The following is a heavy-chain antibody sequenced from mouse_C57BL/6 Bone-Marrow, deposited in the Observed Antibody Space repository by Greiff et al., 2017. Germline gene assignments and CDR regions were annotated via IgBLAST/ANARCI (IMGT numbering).Heavy chain of an antibody. CDR1: GYTFTSSG. Sequence: VQLQQSGAELARPGASVKLSCKASGYTFTSSGISWVKQRTGQGLEWIGEIYPRSGNTYYNEQFKGKATLNADNSSSTAYMELRSLTSEDSAVYFCARSGGNYFDYWGQGTTLTVSS. V-gene: IGHV1-81*01. J-gene: IGHJ2*01. D-gene: IGHD3-1*01. CDR2: IYPRSGNT. CDR3: ARSGGNYFDY.